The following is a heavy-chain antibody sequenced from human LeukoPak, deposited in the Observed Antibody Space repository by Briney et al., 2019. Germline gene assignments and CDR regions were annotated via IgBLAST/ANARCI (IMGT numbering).Heavy chain of an antibody. V-gene: IGHV3-74*01. CDR3: ARYYYDSSGYYYGFF. Sequence: GGSLRLSCAASGFTFSNYWMHWVRQTPGKGLVWVSRINSDGSSTSYADSVKGRFTISRDNAKNTLYLQMNSLRAEDTAVYYCARYYYDSSGYYYGFFWGQGTLVTVSS. J-gene: IGHJ4*02. CDR2: INSDGSST. CDR1: GFTFSNYW. D-gene: IGHD3-22*01.